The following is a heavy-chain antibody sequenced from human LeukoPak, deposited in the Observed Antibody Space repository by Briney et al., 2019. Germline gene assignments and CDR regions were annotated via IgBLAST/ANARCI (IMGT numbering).Heavy chain of an antibody. CDR2: ICTSGST. J-gene: IGHJ3*02. V-gene: IGHV4-61*02. CDR1: GGSISSGSYY. Sequence: SETLSLTCTVSGGSISSGSYYWSWIGQPAGKGLEWVGRICTSGSTNYNPSLKSRVTISVDTSKNQFSLKLSSVTAADTAVYYCARGFKGSSSWYATFDIWGQGTMVTVSS. CDR3: ARGFKGSSSWYATFDI. D-gene: IGHD6-13*01.